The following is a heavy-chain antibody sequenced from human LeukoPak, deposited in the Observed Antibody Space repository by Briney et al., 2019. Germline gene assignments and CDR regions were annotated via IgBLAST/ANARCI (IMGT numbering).Heavy chain of an antibody. CDR3: ARGSTYYESSGQVPFDY. D-gene: IGHD3-22*01. Sequence: GASVKVSCKASGFTFTSSAVQWVRQARGQRLEWIGWIFVGSGNTNYAQKFQERVTITRDMSTSTAYVELSSLRSEDTAVYYCARGSTYYESSGQVPFDYWGQGTLVTVSS. CDR2: IFVGSGNT. CDR1: GFTFTSSA. V-gene: IGHV1-58*01. J-gene: IGHJ4*02.